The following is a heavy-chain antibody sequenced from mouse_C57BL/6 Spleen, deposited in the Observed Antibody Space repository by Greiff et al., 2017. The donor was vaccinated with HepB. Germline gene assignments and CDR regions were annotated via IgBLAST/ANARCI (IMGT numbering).Heavy chain of an antibody. CDR1: GYTFTDYY. V-gene: IGHV1-19*01. D-gene: IGHD6-1*01. J-gene: IGHJ2*01. CDR2: INPYNGGT. CDR3: ASERNDYFDY. Sequence: VQLQQSGPVLVKPGASVKMSCKASGYTFTDYYMNWVKQSHGKSLEWIGVINPYNGGTSYNQKFKGKATLTVDKSSSTAYMELNSLTSEDSAVYYCASERNDYFDYWGQGTTLTVSS.